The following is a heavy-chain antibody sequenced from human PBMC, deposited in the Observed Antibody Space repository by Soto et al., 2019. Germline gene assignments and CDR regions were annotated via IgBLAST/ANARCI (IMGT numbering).Heavy chain of an antibody. CDR1: GYTFTGYY. CDR3: AREDGDTTTAFWFDP. D-gene: IGHD5-18*01. J-gene: IGHJ5*02. Sequence: GASVKVSCKASGYTFTGYYMHWVRQAPGQGLEWVGWINPNSGGTNYAQKFQGRVTMTRDTSTSTAYMELSRLRSDDTAVYYCAREDGDTTTAFWFDPWGQGTLVTVSS. V-gene: IGHV1-2*02. CDR2: INPNSGGT.